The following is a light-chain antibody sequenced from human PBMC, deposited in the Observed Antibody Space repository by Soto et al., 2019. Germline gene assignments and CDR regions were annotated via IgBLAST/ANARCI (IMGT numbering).Light chain of an antibody. CDR1: SSNIGSNT. CDR2: SNN. V-gene: IGLV1-44*01. CDR3: AAWDDSLNGLVV. Sequence: QSVLTQPPSASGTPGQRVTISCSGSSSNIGSNTVNWYQQLPATAPKILIYSNNQRPSGVPDRFSGSKSGTSAAMAIIGLQSEEEADYDCAAWDDSLNGLVVFGGGTKLTVL. J-gene: IGLJ2*01.